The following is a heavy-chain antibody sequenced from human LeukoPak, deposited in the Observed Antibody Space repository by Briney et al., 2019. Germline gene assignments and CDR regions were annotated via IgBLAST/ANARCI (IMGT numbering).Heavy chain of an antibody. V-gene: IGHV3-23*01. Sequence: GGSLRLSCAASGFTVSSYAMSWVREDPARGLEWVSSLRGNGDTFYADSVKGRFTLSRDDSRNTVYLQLNNLRVEDTAVYYCAEASWVSNADAVLWGQGTVVTVSS. CDR1: GFTVSSYA. CDR2: LRGNGDT. D-gene: IGHD1-1*01. CDR3: AEASWVSNADAVL. J-gene: IGHJ4*02.